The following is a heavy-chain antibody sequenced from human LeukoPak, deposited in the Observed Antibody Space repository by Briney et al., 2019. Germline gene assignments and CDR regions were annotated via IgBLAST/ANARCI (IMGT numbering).Heavy chain of an antibody. CDR1: GFSFDSYA. Sequence: GGSLRLSCAAAGFSFDSYAMSWVRQAPGKGLEWVSAISGSARYTYYADSVKGRFTISRDNSKNSLYLQMNSLRTEDTALYYCAKDIAVAGHHYYYGMDVWGQGTTVTVSS. V-gene: IGHV3-43*02. CDR2: ISGSARYT. CDR3: AKDIAVAGHHYYYGMDV. D-gene: IGHD6-19*01. J-gene: IGHJ6*02.